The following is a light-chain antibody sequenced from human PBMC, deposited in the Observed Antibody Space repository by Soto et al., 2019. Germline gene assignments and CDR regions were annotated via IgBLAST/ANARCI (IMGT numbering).Light chain of an antibody. CDR1: QSISNY. J-gene: IGKJ3*01. V-gene: IGKV1-39*01. CDR2: AAS. CDR3: QQSYSTPSA. Sequence: DIQMTQSPSSLSASVGDSVTITCRASQSISNYLNWYQQKPGKAPKLLVYAASSLQSGVPSRFSGSGSGTDFTLTISRLQPEDFATYSVQQSYSTPSAFGPGTKVDIK.